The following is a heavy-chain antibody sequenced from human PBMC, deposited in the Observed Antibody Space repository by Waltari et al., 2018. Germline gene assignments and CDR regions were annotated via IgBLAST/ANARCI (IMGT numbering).Heavy chain of an antibody. CDR2: IYYSGST. J-gene: IGHJ3*02. D-gene: IGHD5-18*01. CDR3: ARLGYSYGLGAFDI. V-gene: IGHV4-59*11. Sequence: QVQLQESGPGLVKPSETLSLTCTVSGGPISSPYWSWIRQPPGKGLEWIGYIYYSGSTNYNPSLKSRVTISVDTSKNQFSLKLSSVTAADTAVYYCARLGYSYGLGAFDIWGQGTMVTVSS. CDR1: GGPISSPY.